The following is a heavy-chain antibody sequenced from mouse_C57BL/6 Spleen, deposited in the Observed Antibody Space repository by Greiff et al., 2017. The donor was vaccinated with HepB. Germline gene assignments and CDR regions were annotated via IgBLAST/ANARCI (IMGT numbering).Heavy chain of an antibody. CDR2: IDPSDSYT. CDR1: GYTFTSYW. V-gene: IGHV1-69*01. D-gene: IGHD2-5*01. J-gene: IGHJ4*01. CDR3: ARLNSNYAMDY. Sequence: VQLQQPGAELVMPGASVKLSCKASGYTFTSYWMHWVKQRPGQGLEWIGEIDPSDSYTNYNQKFKGKSTLTVDKSSSTAYMQRSSLTSEDSAVYYCARLNSNYAMDYWGQGTSVTVSS.